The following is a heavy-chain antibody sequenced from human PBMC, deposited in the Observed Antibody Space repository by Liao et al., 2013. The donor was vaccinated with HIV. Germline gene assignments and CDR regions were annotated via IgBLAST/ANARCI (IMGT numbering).Heavy chain of an antibody. D-gene: IGHD5-18*01. J-gene: IGHJ3*02. CDR1: GGSISSYY. CDR2: IYYSGST. CDR3: ARKGYSYGYVDAFDI. V-gene: IGHV4-59*01. Sequence: QVQLQESGPGLVKPSETLSLTCTVSGGSISSYYWTWIRQPPGKGLEWIGYIYYSGSTNYNPSLKSRVTISVDTSKNQFSLKLSSVTTADTAVYYCARKGYSYGYVDAFDIWGQGTMVTVSS.